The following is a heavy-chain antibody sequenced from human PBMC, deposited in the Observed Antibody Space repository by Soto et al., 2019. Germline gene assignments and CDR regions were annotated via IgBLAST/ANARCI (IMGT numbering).Heavy chain of an antibody. CDR3: AREDYYDSSGYQYGMDV. D-gene: IGHD3-22*01. Sequence: QPGGSLRLSCAASGFTFSSYSMNWVRQAPGKGLEWVSYISSSSSTIYYADSVKGRFTISRDNAKNSLYLQMNSLRDEDTAVYYCAREDYYDSSGYQYGMDVWGQGTTVTVSS. J-gene: IGHJ6*02. CDR2: ISSSSSTI. V-gene: IGHV3-48*02. CDR1: GFTFSSYS.